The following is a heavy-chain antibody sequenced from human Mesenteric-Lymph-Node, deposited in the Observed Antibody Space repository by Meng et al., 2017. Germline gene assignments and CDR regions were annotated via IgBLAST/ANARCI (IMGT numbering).Heavy chain of an antibody. CDR3: ARVDSSGYFLDY. V-gene: IGHV4-30-4*01. D-gene: IGHD3-22*01. Sequence: QVQLQESGPGLGKPSQTLSLTRTVSGGSISSGDYYWSWIRQPPGKGLEWIGYIYYSGSTYYNSSLKSRVAISVDTSKNQFSLKLSSVTAADTAVYYCARVDSSGYFLDYWGQGTLVTVSS. J-gene: IGHJ4*01. CDR2: IYYSGST. CDR1: GGSISSGDYY.